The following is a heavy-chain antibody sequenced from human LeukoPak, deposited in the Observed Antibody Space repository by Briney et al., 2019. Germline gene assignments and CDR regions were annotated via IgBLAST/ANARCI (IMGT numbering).Heavy chain of an antibody. CDR2: MNPNSGNT. CDR3: ARDVSSGYYATYYFDY. CDR1: GYTFTSYD. D-gene: IGHD3-22*01. Sequence: VASVKVSCKASGYTFTSYDINWVRQATGQGLEWMGWMNPNSGNTGYAQKFQGRVTMTRNTSISTAYMELSSLRSEDTAVYYCARDVSSGYYATYYFDYWGQGTLVTVSS. J-gene: IGHJ4*02. V-gene: IGHV1-8*01.